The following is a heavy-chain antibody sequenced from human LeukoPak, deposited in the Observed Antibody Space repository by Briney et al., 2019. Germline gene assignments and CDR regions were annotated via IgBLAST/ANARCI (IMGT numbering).Heavy chain of an antibody. CDR3: ARLTAFAGHRGAFDI. Sequence: SETLSLTCNVTGGSIGGHTFYWDWIRQPPGKGLEWIATIYYNGNTFYNPSLKSRVAISIDMSKSQFSLHLSSVTAADTAIYYCARLTAFAGHRGAFDIWGPGTMVTVSS. CDR1: GGSIGGHTFY. D-gene: IGHD6-19*01. V-gene: IGHV4-39*01. CDR2: IYYNGNT. J-gene: IGHJ3*02.